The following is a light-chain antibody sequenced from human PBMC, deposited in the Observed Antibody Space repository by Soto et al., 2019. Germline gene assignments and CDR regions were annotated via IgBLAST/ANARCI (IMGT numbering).Light chain of an antibody. Sequence: EIVLTQSPATLSLSPGERATLSCRASESVISYLAWYQKKPGQAPRLLIYDVSNRDTGIPARFSGSGSGTDFTLAISSLEPEDFAVYYCQHRSSWPFTFGPGTKVDIK. CDR1: ESVISY. J-gene: IGKJ3*01. CDR3: QHRSSWPFT. CDR2: DVS. V-gene: IGKV3-11*01.